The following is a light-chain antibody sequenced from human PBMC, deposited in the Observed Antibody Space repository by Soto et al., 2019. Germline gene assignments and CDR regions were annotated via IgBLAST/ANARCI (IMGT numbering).Light chain of an antibody. V-gene: IGLV2-14*01. CDR1: SSDVGGHNY. J-gene: IGLJ2*01. CDR2: DVS. CDR3: SSYTSSSTLGVV. Sequence: QSALTQPASVSGSPGQSITISCTGTSSDVGGHNYVSWYQQHPGKAPKLMIYDVSNRPSGVSNRFSGSKSGNTASLTISGLQAEDEADYYCSSYTSSSTLGVVFGGGTQLTVL.